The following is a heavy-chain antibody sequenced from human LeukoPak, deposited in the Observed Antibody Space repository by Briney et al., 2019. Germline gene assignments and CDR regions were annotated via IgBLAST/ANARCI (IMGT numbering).Heavy chain of an antibody. J-gene: IGHJ4*02. CDR3: AGLGGKDV. Sequence: GGSLRLSCAASGFTFDDYAMHWVRQAPGKGLEWVSGISWNSGSIGYADSVKGRFTISRDNAKNSLYLQMNSLRAEDTALYYCAGLGGKDVWGQGTLVTVSS. V-gene: IGHV3-9*01. CDR2: ISWNSGSI. CDR1: GFTFDDYA. D-gene: IGHD3-16*01.